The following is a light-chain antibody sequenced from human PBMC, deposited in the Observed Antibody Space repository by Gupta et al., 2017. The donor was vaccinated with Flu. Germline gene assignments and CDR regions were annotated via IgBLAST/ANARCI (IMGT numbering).Light chain of an antibody. J-gene: IGLJ1*01. CDR3: QLWDSRTDQYV. CDR2: DDS. V-gene: IGLV3-21*02. Sequence: SYVLTQPPSVSVAPGQTARLSCGRHNFGSKSVHWYRQRPGQAPVLVVHDDSDRPLGSPERLSGSSFGNTATLTISGVEPGDEAVYFCQLWDSRTDQYVFGSGTRVIVL. CDR1: NFGSKS.